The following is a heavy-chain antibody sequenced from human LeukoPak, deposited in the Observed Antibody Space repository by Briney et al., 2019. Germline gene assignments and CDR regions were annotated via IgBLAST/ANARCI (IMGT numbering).Heavy chain of an antibody. CDR3: ARLMVVAATIDY. J-gene: IGHJ4*02. CDR1: GGSISSSSYY. V-gene: IGHV4-39*01. CDR2: IYYSGST. Sequence: PSETLSPTCTVSGGSISSSSYYWGWIRQPPGKGLEWIGSIYYSGSTYYNPSLKSRVTISVDTSKNQFSLKLSSVTAADTAVYYCARLMVVAATIDYWGQGTLVTVSS. D-gene: IGHD2-15*01.